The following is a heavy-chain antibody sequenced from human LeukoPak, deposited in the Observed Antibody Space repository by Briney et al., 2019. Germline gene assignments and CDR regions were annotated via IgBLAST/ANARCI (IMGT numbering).Heavy chain of an antibody. CDR2: IHYGGST. D-gene: IGHD6-13*01. CDR1: GGTMSGGNYY. J-gene: IGHJ5*02. V-gene: IGHV4-30-4*01. CDR3: ARALGSSWYWVDP. Sequence: SETLSLTCTVSGGTMSGGNYYWSWIRQSPGKGLEWTGYIHYGGSTYYNPSLKSRVTISVDRSKNQFSLKLASVTAADTAVYYCARALGSSWYWVDPWGRGTLITVSS.